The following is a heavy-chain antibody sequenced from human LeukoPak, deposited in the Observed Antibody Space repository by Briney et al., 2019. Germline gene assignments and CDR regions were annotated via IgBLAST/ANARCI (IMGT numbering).Heavy chain of an antibody. D-gene: IGHD2/OR15-2a*01. CDR2: IYHSGST. J-gene: IGHJ5*02. CDR3: ARVASFLWFDP. V-gene: IGHV4-30-2*01. Sequence: SQTLSLTCAVSGGSISSGGYSWSWIRQPPGKGLEWIGYIYHSGSTYYNPSLKSRVTISVDRSKNQFSLKLSSVTAADTAVYYCARVASFLWFDPWGQGTLVTVSS. CDR1: GGSISSGGYS.